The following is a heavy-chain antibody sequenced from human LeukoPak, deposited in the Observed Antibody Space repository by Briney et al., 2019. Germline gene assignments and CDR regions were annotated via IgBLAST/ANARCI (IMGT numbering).Heavy chain of an antibody. Sequence: SETLSLTCTVSGGSISSYYWSWIRQPPGKGPEWIGYIYYNGGTHYNPSLKSRVTISVDSSKNQFSLKLTSVTAADTAVYYCARAFYYDSSRFYQYFDFWGRGNLVTVSS. D-gene: IGHD3-22*01. V-gene: IGHV4-59*01. CDR2: IYYNGGT. CDR1: GGSISSYY. J-gene: IGHJ4*02. CDR3: ARAFYYDSSRFYQYFDF.